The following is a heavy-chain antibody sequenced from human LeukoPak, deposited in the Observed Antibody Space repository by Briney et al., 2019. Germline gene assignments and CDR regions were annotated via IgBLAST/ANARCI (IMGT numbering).Heavy chain of an antibody. CDR1: GFTFSSYW. J-gene: IGHJ4*02. CDR3: TKSYRVCSGGSCLDY. V-gene: IGHV3-7*01. CDR2: IKQDGSER. D-gene: IGHD2-15*01. Sequence: PGGSLRLSCVVSGFTFSSYWMTWVRQAPGKGLEWVGNIKQDGSERSYGDSVKGRFTIFRDNAKNSLYLQMNSLRAEDTAVYYCTKSYRVCSGGSCLDYWGQGTLVTVSS.